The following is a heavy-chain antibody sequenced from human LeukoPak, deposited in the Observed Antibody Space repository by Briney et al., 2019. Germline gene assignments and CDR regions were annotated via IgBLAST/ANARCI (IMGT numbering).Heavy chain of an antibody. CDR3: ARESRVPEYFDY. V-gene: IGHV4-59*01. CDR2: IYYSGST. J-gene: IGHJ4*02. D-gene: IGHD6-6*01. CDR1: GGSISSYY. Sequence: SETLSLTCTVSGGSISSYYWSWIRQPPGKGLEWIGYIYYSGSTNYNPSLKSRVNTSVDTSKNQFSLKLSSVTAADTAVYYCARESRVPEYFDYWGQGTLVTVSS.